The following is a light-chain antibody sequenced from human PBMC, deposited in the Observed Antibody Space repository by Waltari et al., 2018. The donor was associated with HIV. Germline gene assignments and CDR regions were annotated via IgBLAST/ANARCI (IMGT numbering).Light chain of an antibody. Sequence: QLVLTQSPSASASLRASVKLNCTLSSRHTTYAIAWHQQQPEKGPRFLMKVNSDGSHTRGAGIPDRFSCSSSGAQRYLTISSLHSADEADYFCQTWGTGIVVFGGGTKLTVL. J-gene: IGLJ2*01. CDR2: VNSDGSH. CDR1: SRHTTYA. CDR3: QTWGTGIVV. V-gene: IGLV4-69*01.